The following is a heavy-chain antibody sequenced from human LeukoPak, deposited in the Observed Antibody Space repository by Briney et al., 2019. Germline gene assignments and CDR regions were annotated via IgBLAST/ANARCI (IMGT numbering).Heavy chain of an antibody. CDR1: GFTVSSNY. CDR2: IYSGGST. CDR3: ARDPKYYDILTGYSPGAFDI. V-gene: IGHV3-66*01. J-gene: IGHJ3*02. Sequence: PGGSLRLSGAASGFTVSSNYMSWVRQAPGKGLEWVSVIYSGGSTYYADSVKGRFTISRDNSKNTLYLQMNSLRAEDTAVYYCARDPKYYDILTGYSPGAFDIWGQGTMVTVSS. D-gene: IGHD3-9*01.